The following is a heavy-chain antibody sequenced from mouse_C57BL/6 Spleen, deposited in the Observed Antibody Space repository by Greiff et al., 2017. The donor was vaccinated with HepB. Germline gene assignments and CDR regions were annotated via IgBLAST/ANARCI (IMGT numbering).Heavy chain of an antibody. CDR1: GYTFTDYE. D-gene: IGHD1-1*01. V-gene: IGHV1-15*01. J-gene: IGHJ2*01. CDR2: IDPETGGT. Sequence: VQLQQSGAELVRPGASVTLSCKASGYTFTDYEMHWVKQTPVHGLEWIGAIDPETGGTAYNQKFKGKAILTADKSSSTAYMELRSLTSEDSAVYYCTRREQFITTVVDDYWGQGTTLTVSS. CDR3: TRREQFITTVVDDY.